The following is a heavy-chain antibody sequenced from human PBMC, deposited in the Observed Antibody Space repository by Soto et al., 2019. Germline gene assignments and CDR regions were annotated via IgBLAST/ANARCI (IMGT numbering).Heavy chain of an antibody. CDR3: ARKAIMITFGGVIGGWGHYGMEV. V-gene: IGHV4-4*02. D-gene: IGHD3-16*02. J-gene: IGHJ6*01. CDR2: IYHSGST. CDR1: GGSISSSNW. Sequence: AVSGGSISSSNWGSWVRQPPGKGLEWIGEIYHSGSTNYNPSLKSRVTISVDKSKNQFSPKLSSVNAADTAVYYCARKAIMITFGGVIGGWGHYGMEVWGERNTVAVCS.